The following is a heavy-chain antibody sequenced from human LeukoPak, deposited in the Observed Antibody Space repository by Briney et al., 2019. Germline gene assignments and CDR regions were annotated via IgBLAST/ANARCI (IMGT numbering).Heavy chain of an antibody. V-gene: IGHV3-48*03. Sequence: GGSLRLSCAASGFTFSGYEMNWVRQAPGKGLEWVSYISSSGSTIYYADSVKGRFTISRDNAKNSLYLQMNSLRAEDTAVYYCARAHLSSSSTDYMEVWGKGTTVTVSS. D-gene: IGHD6-6*01. CDR1: GFTFSGYE. J-gene: IGHJ6*03. CDR2: ISSSGSTI. CDR3: ARAHLSSSSTDYMEV.